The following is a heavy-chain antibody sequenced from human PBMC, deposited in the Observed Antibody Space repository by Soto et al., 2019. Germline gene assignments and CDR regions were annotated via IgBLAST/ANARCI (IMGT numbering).Heavy chain of an antibody. J-gene: IGHJ4*02. CDR2: ISGTSSYI. CDR3: ASAPGLYYFES. Sequence: GGSLRLSCAASGFTFSTYSMNWVRQAPGKGLEWVSSISGTSSYIYYATSVKGRFTISRDNAKNSLYLQMSSLRAEDTAVYYCASAPGLYYFESWGQGTLVTVSS. V-gene: IGHV3-21*01. CDR1: GFTFSTYS.